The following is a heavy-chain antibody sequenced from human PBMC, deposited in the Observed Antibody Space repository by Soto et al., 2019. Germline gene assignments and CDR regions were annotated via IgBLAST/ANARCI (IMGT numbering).Heavy chain of an antibody. J-gene: IGHJ4*02. D-gene: IGHD6-13*01. V-gene: IGHV5-10-1*01. Sequence: PGESLKISCKGSGYTFTSYWITCVRHIPGKGLEWMGRIDPTDSYTNYSPSFQGHVTISTDKSSSTAYMQWSSLKASDTAMYYCARHHSSSWYGYFDYWGQGTLVTVSS. CDR2: IDPTDSYT. CDR1: GYTFTSYW. CDR3: ARHHSSSWYGYFDY.